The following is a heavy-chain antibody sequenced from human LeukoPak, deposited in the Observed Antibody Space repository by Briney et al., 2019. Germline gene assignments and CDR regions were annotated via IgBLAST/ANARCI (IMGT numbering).Heavy chain of an antibody. CDR1: GYTFTSYG. V-gene: IGHV1-18*01. CDR2: ISAYNGNT. J-gene: IGHJ4*02. Sequence: ASVKVSCKASGYTFTSYGISWVRQAAGQGLEGMGWISAYNGNTNYAQKLQGRVTMTTDTSTSTAYMELRSLRSDDTAVYYCGVQLWSGFDYWGQGTLVTVSS. D-gene: IGHD5-18*01. CDR3: GVQLWSGFDY.